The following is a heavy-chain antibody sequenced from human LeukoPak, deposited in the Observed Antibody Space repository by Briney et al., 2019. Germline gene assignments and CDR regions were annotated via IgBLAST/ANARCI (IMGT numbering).Heavy chain of an antibody. V-gene: IGHV1-69*01. D-gene: IGHD6-13*01. J-gene: IGHJ4*02. CDR2: IIPIFGTA. CDR1: GGTFSSYA. CDR3: ARRPRYSSSWYDY. Sequence: GPSVTVSCKASGGTFSSYAISGVGQPPGQGLEWMGGIIPIFGTANYAQKFQGRVTITADESTSTAYMELSSLRSEDAAVYYCARRPRYSSSWYDYWGQGTLVTVSS.